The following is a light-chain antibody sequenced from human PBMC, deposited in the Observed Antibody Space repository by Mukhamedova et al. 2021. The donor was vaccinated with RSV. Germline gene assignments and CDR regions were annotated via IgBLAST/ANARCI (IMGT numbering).Light chain of an antibody. CDR3: HQYGGSPRT. J-gene: IGKJ1*01. CDR1: QSVSSSC. CDR2: GAS. V-gene: IGKV3-20*01. Sequence: GERATLSCRASQSVSSSCLAWYQQRPGQAPRLLIYGASSRATDIPDRFGGSGSGTDFTLTISRLEPEDFAVYYCHQYGGSPRTFGQ.